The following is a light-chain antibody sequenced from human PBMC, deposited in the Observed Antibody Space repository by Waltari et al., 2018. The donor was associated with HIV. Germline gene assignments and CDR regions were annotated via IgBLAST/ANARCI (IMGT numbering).Light chain of an antibody. Sequence: DIPLTQSPSTVSGSVGDRITITCRASQTVYNWLAWYQQRPGKAPKLLIYKASTLESGVPPRFSGSGSGTEFTLTINGLQSDDFATYYCQQYYSYSTFGPGTKVDIK. V-gene: IGKV1-5*03. J-gene: IGKJ3*01. CDR3: QQYYSYST. CDR2: KAS. CDR1: QTVYNW.